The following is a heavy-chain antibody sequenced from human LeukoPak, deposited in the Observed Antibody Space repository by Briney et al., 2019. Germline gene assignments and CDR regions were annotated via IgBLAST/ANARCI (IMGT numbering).Heavy chain of an antibody. J-gene: IGHJ4*02. CDR3: AKGRSGSYLSYYFDF. CDR2: ISGSGGST. CDR1: GFTFSSYA. V-gene: IGHV3-23*01. Sequence: GGSLRLSCAASGFTFSSYAMNWVRQAPGKGLEWVSAISGSGGSTYYADSVKGRFTISRDNSKNTLYLQMNSLRVEDTAVYYCAKGRSGSYLSYYFDFWGQGTLVTVSS. D-gene: IGHD1-26*01.